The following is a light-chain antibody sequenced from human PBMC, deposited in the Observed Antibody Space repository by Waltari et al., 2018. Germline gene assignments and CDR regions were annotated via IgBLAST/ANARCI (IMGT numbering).Light chain of an antibody. CDR2: DVI. CDR1: SSDVGGYNY. CDR3: SSYTSSSTYV. J-gene: IGLJ1*01. V-gene: IGLV2-14*01. Sequence: QSALTQPASVSGSPGQSITISCPGTSSDVGGYNYVSWYQQHPGKAPKLMIYDVIKRPSGVSDRFSGSKSGNTASRTISGLQAEDEADYYCSSYTSSSTYVFGTGTKVTVL.